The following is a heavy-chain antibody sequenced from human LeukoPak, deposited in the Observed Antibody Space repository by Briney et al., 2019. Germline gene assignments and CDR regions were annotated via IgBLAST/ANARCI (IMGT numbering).Heavy chain of an antibody. J-gene: IGHJ3*02. Sequence: ASVKVSCKASGYTFTSYGISWVRQAPGQGLEWMGWISAYNGNTNYAQKLQGRVTMTTDTSTSTAYMELSSLRSEDTAVYYCATPSPGSLASPGAFDIWGQGTMVTVSS. CDR3: ATPSPGSLASPGAFDI. D-gene: IGHD3-3*01. CDR2: ISAYNGNT. CDR1: GYTFTSYG. V-gene: IGHV1-18*01.